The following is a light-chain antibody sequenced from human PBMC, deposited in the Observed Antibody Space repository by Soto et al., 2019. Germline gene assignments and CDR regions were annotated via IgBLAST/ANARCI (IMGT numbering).Light chain of an antibody. CDR2: DAS. Sequence: TQSPSSLSASVGDRVTITCRASQSISRWLAWYQEKPGKAPKVLIYDASNLESGVPSRFSGSGSGTEFTLTISRLQPDDFATYYCQQYSSYWTFGQGTKVDIK. V-gene: IGKV1-5*01. J-gene: IGKJ1*01. CDR1: QSISRW. CDR3: QQYSSYWT.